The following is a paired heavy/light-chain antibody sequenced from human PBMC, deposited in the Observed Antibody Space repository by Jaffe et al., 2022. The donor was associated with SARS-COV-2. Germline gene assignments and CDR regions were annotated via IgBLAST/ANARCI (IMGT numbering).Light chain of an antibody. V-gene: IGKV4-1*01. J-gene: IGKJ2*01. CDR1: QSVLYSSNNKNY. CDR2: WAS. Sequence: DIVMTQSPDSLAVSLGERATINCKSSQSVLYSSNNKNYLAWYQQKPGQPPKLLIYWASTRESGVPDRFSGSGSGTDFTLTISSLQAEDVAVYFCQQYYSTPYTFGQGTKLEIK. CDR3: QQYYSTPYT.
Heavy chain of an antibody. CDR3: ARGISLDDAAVAGRTSLHTPTPSLGRKTGDY. D-gene: IGHD6-19*01. CDR1: GGSFSGYY. CDR2: INHSGST. Sequence: QVQLQQWGAGLLKPSETLSLSCAVYGGSFSGYYWSWIRQPPGKGPEWIGEINHSGSTNYNPSLKSRVTISVDTSKSQFSLKLSSVTAADTAVYYCARGISLDDAAVAGRTSLHTPTPSLGRKTGDYWGQGTLVTVSS. J-gene: IGHJ4*02. V-gene: IGHV4-34*01.